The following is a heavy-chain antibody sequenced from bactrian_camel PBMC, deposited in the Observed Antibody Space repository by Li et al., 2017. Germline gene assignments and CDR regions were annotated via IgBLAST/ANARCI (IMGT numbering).Heavy chain of an antibody. Sequence: QLVESGGGSVQAGGSLRLSCLALYFPYDTNNRMGWFRQVPGKEREGIAAIRSSGGETYYADSVKGRFTISQDNFKNTVYLQMNSLKPEDTAMHYCAADQWDCRTWNSGGAGFDYWARGPRSPSP. CDR2: IRSSGGET. V-gene: IGHV3S60*01. J-gene: IGHJ4*01. CDR1: YFPYDTNNR. D-gene: IGHD3*01.